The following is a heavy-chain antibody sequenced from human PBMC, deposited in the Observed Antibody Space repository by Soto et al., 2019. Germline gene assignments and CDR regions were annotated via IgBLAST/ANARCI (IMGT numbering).Heavy chain of an antibody. CDR3: ARVDTAMVTASY. D-gene: IGHD5-18*01. CDR1: GYSFSSYA. CDR2: ISAHNGKT. V-gene: IGHV1-18*01. J-gene: IGHJ4*02. Sequence: QVQLVQSGAEVKKPGASVKVSCKASGYSFSSYAISWVRQAPGQGLEWMGWISAHNGKTNYPQKLQGRVTRTTDTTTITAYMERRSLRSNDTAVYYSARVDTAMVTASYWGQGTLVTVSS.